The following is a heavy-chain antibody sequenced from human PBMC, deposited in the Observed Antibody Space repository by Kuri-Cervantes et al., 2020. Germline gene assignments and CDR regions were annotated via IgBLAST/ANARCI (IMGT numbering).Heavy chain of an antibody. CDR3: ARDASLDFWSGYFGY. V-gene: IGHV3-23*01. Sequence: GYLSPHRAASGFPFSSYAMGWVRRAPRKGLEWVSALSGSGGSQYYADSVKGRFTISRDNYKNTLYLQMNSLRAEDTAVYYCARDASLDFWSGYFGYWGQGTLVTVSS. CDR2: LSGSGGSQ. D-gene: IGHD3-3*01. CDR1: GFPFSSYA. J-gene: IGHJ4*02.